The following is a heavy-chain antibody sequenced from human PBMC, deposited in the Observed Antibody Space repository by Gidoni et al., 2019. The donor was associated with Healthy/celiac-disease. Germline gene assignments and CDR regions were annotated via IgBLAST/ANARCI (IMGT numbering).Heavy chain of an antibody. CDR1: GFTFSSHG. V-gene: IGHV3-30*18. J-gene: IGHJ6*02. CDR2: ISYDGSNK. D-gene: IGHD3-22*01. CDR3: AKDFYYYDSSGYYLGYYYYGMDV. Sequence: QVQLVESGGGVVQPGRSLRLSCAASGFTFSSHGMHWVRRAPGKGLEWVAVISYDGSNKYYADSVKGRFTISRDNSKNTLYLQMNSLRAEDTAVYYCAKDFYYYDSSGYYLGYYYYGMDVWGQGTTVTVSS.